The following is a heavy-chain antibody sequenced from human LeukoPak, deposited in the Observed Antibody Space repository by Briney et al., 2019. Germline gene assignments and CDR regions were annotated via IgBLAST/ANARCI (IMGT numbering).Heavy chain of an antibody. J-gene: IGHJ6*01. Sequence: SETLSLTCTVSGGSIYNYYLRWIRQPPGKGLEWIGYIYYSGSTNYNPSLKSRVTISVDTSKNQFSLKLNSVTAADTAVYYCARDRITMVRGALRYYGMHVWGQGTTVSVSS. V-gene: IGHV4-59*01. D-gene: IGHD3-10*01. CDR3: ARDRITMVRGALRYYGMHV. CDR1: GGSIYNYY. CDR2: IYYSGST.